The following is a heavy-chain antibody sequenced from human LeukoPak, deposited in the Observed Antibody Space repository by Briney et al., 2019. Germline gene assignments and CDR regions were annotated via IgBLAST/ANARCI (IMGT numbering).Heavy chain of an antibody. J-gene: IGHJ4*02. Sequence: GGSLRLSCAASGFTFSSYAMSWVRHAPGKGLEWVSGISGSGDGTYYADSVKGRFTISRDNSGNTLFLQMNSLRADDTAVYYCAKFSPGLNTALVTWGQGTLVTVSS. D-gene: IGHD5-18*01. CDR1: GFTFSSYA. V-gene: IGHV3-23*01. CDR3: AKFSPGLNTALVT. CDR2: ISGSGDGT.